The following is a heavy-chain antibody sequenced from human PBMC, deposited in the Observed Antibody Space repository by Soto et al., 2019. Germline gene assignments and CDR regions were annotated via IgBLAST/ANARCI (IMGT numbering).Heavy chain of an antibody. J-gene: IGHJ6*02. CDR2: ISGYNGDT. CDR1: GYTFTRYG. V-gene: IGHV1-18*01. CDR3: AKNAQPPYNHYGMDV. Sequence: QGQLVQSGAEVKKPGASVKVSCKASGYTFTRYGISWVRQAPGQGLEWMGWISGYNGDTKYAQKFQGRVTMTVDTSTTTAYMALRSLTSDDRAVYYCAKNAQPPYNHYGMDVWGQGTTVTVSS.